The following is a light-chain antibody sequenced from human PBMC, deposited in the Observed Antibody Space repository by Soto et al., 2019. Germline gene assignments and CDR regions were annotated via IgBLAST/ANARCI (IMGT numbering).Light chain of an antibody. CDR3: QQLTARRFS. J-gene: IGKJ2*01. CDR2: GAS. V-gene: IGKV1-9*01. Sequence: IQLTQSPSSLSASVGDRVSISCRASQGNNTFVAWYQQKSGKAPKLLIYGASTLQSGVPSRFSGSGSGTEFTLTLRGLQPEDFATYYCQQLTARRFSFGQGTKLDI. CDR1: QGNNTF.